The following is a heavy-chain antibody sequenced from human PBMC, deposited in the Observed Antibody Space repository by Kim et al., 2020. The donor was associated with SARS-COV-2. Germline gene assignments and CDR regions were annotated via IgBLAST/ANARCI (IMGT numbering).Heavy chain of an antibody. J-gene: IGHJ4*02. CDR2: INHRGDT. D-gene: IGHD6-19*01. CDR1: GGSFCGSY. CDR3: AKHSGRSFGY. V-gene: IGHV4-34*01. Sequence: SETLSLTCAVYGGSFCGSYWSWIRQPPGKGLEWIGEINHRGDTKYSASLKSRVTISVDTSKNQISLKLTSVTAADTAVYFCAKHSGRSFGYWGQGSLVTV.